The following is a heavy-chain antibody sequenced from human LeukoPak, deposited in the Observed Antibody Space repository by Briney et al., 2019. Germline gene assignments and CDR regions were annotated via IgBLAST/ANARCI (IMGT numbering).Heavy chain of an antibody. CDR3: ASAGYSSSYYYS. J-gene: IGHJ4*02. CDR1: GGSFCGYY. CDR2: INHSGST. D-gene: IGHD6-6*01. Sequence: SETLSLTCAVYGGSFCGYYWSWIRQPPGKGLEWIGEINHSGSTNYNPSLKSRVTISVDTSKNQFSLKLSSVTAADTAVYYCASAGYSSSYYYSWGQVTLVTVSS. V-gene: IGHV4-34*01.